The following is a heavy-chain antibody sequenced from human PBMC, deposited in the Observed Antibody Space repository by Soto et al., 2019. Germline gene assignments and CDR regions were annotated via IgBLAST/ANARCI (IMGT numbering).Heavy chain of an antibody. V-gene: IGHV1-3*01. Sequence: ASVKVSCKASGYTFTSYAMHWVRQAPGQRLEWVGWINAGNGNTKYSQKFQGRVTITRDTSASTAYMELSSLRSKDTAVYYCARDSRMYSSGWYIYFDYWGQGTLVTVSS. CDR1: GYTFTSYA. CDR3: ARDSRMYSSGWYIYFDY. CDR2: INAGNGNT. J-gene: IGHJ4*02. D-gene: IGHD6-19*01.